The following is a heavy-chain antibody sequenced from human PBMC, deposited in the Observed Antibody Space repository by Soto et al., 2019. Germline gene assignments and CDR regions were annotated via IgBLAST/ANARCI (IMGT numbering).Heavy chain of an antibody. CDR3: VRNVGGSATTSFDY. V-gene: IGHV4-39*01. CDR1: GDSIRSSSNF. J-gene: IGHJ4*02. D-gene: IGHD6-19*01. Sequence: SETLSLTCTVSGDSIRSSSNFWGSIRQSPGKGLEWIGSIFYRGSTYYNPSLKSRVTISVDTSKNQFSLKLSSVTAADTAVYYSVRNVGGSATTSFDYWGQGTLVTVSS. CDR2: IFYRGST.